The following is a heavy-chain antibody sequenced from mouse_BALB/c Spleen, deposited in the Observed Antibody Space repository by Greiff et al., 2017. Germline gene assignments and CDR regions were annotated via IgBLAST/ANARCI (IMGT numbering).Heavy chain of an antibody. CDR2: INPSTGYT. CDR3: ARSSTGRAMDY. D-gene: IGHD4-1*01. J-gene: IGHJ4*01. CDR1: GYTFTSYW. V-gene: IGHV1-7*01. Sequence: QVQLQQSGAELAKPGASVKMSCKASGYTFTSYWMHWVKQRPGQGLEWIGYINPSTGYTEYNQKFKDKATLTVDKSSSTAYMQLSSPTSEDSAVYYCARSSTGRAMDYWGQGTSVTVSS.